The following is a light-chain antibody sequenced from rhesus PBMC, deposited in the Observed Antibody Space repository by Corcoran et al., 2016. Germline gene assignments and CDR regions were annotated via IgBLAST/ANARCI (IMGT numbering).Light chain of an antibody. CDR1: SGDIGAFNS. CDR2: DVI. Sequence: QSAPTQPPSVSGSPGQSVTISCTGTSGDIGAFNSVSWYQQHPGKAPKVMIYDVINPPSGVSDRFSGSKSANTASLTISGLQAEDEADYYCCSDTTSSTFVFGGGTRLTVL. CDR3: CSDTTSSTFV. V-gene: IGLV2S7*01. J-gene: IGLJ6*01.